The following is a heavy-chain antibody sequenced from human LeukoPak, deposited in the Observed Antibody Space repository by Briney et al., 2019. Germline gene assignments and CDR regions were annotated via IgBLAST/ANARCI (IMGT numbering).Heavy chain of an antibody. D-gene: IGHD3-3*01. V-gene: IGHV3-23*01. CDR1: GFTFSSYG. CDR3: AKRWSGYLGDY. J-gene: IGHJ4*02. Sequence: GGSLRLSCAASGFTFSSYGMSWVRQAPGKGLEWVSAVSGSGGSTYYADSVKGRFTISRDNSKNTLYLQMNSLRVEDTAVYYCAKRWSGYLGDYWGQGTLVTVSS. CDR2: VSGSGGST.